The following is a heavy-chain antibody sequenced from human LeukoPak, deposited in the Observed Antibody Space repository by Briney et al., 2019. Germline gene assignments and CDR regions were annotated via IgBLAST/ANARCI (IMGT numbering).Heavy chain of an antibody. J-gene: IGHJ4*02. CDR2: IYHSGST. CDR3: ATLGGKQLSQGYFDY. CDR1: GGSISSGGYY. D-gene: IGHD6-6*01. V-gene: IGHV4-30-2*01. Sequence: SQTLSLTCTVSGGSISSGGYYWRWIRQPPGKGLEWIGYIYHSGSTYYNPSLKSRVTISVDRSKNQFSLKLSSVTAADTAVYYCATLGGKQLSQGYFDYWGQGTLVTVSS.